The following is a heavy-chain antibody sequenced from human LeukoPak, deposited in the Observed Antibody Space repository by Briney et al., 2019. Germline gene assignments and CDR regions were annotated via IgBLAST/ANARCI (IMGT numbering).Heavy chain of an antibody. CDR2: FDPEDGET. CDR1: GYTPTELS. CDR3: ATVSIRITMVRGVNLDY. D-gene: IGHD3-10*01. V-gene: IGHV1-24*01. J-gene: IGHJ4*02. Sequence: GASVKVSCKVSGYTPTELSMHWVRQAPGKGLEWMGGFDPEDGETIYAQKFQGRVTMTEDTSTDTAYMELSSLRSEDTAVYYCATVSIRITMVRGVNLDYWGQGTLVTVSS.